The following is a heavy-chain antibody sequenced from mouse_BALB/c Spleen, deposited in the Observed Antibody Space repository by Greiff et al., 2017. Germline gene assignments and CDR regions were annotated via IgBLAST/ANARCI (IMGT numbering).Heavy chain of an antibody. D-gene: IGHD2-5*01. CDR2: IYPSDSYT. V-gene: IGHV1-69*02. J-gene: IGHJ4*01. CDR1: GYTFTSYW. CDR3: TRDYINYFYAMGY. Sequence: VQLQQPGAELVRPGASVKLSCKASGYTFTSYWINWVKQRPGQGLEWIGNIYPSDSYTNYNQKFKDKATLTVYKSSSTAYMQLSSPTSEDSAVYYSTRDYINYFYAMGYWGQGKSVTVSS.